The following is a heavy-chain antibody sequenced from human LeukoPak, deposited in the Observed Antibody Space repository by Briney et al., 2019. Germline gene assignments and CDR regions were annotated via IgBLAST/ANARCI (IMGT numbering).Heavy chain of an antibody. J-gene: IGHJ4*02. CDR1: GLTVSSSH. CDR3: VNLPGGGQ. V-gene: IGHV3-66*02. D-gene: IGHD7-27*01. CDR2: IKSGSNT. Sequence: PGGSLRLSCAASGLTVSSSHMTWIRQAPRKGLEWVSIIKSGSNTDYADPVKGRFAISRDNSKNTVYLQMNSLRIEDTAVYYCVNLPGGGQWGQGTLVTVSS.